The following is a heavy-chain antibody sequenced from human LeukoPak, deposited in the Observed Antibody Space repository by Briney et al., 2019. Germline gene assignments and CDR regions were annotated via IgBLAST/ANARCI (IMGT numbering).Heavy chain of an antibody. D-gene: IGHD5-18*01. CDR2: IYYSGTT. J-gene: IGHJ5*02. CDR1: GGSISSSSYY. Sequence: SETLSLTCTVSGGSISSSSYYWGWIRQPPGKGLEWIGSIYYSGTTHYSPSLESRVTISVDTSKNQFSLKLASVTAADTAIYYCAKGAGGFSYYNWFDPWGQGTLVTVSS. V-gene: IGHV4-39*07. CDR3: AKGAGGFSYYNWFDP.